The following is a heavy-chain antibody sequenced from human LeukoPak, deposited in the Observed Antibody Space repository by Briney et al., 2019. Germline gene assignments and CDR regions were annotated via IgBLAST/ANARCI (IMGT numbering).Heavy chain of an antibody. D-gene: IGHD1-26*01. J-gene: IGHJ4*02. CDR1: GFTFSNAW. Sequence: GGSLRLSCAASGFTFSNAWMSWVRQAPGKGLEWVGRIKSKTDGGTTDYAAPVKGGFTISRDDSKNTLYLQMNSLKTEDTAVYYCTTTYYSGSYTRYFDYWGQGALVTVSS. CDR2: IKSKTDGGTT. V-gene: IGHV3-15*01. CDR3: TTTYYSGSYTRYFDY.